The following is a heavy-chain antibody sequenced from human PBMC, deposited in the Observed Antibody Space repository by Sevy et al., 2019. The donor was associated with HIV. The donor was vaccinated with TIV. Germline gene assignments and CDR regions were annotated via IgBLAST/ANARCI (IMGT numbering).Heavy chain of an antibody. V-gene: IGHV3-9*01. CDR3: ANGIEGASGIDY. D-gene: IGHD1-26*01. Sequence: GGSLRLSCAASGFTFDDYAMHWVRQAPGKGLEWVSGISWNSGSIGCADSVKGRFTISRDNAKNSLYLQMNSLRAEDTALYYSANGIEGASGIDYWGQGTLVTVSS. CDR1: GFTFDDYA. CDR2: ISWNSGSI. J-gene: IGHJ4*02.